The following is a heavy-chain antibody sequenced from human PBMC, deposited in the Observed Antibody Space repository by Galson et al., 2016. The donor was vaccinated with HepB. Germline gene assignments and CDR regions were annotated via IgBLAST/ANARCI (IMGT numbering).Heavy chain of an antibody. CDR2: MSSHALSI. CDR1: GFPFKNSI. J-gene: IGHJ4*02. Sequence: SLRLSCAASGFPFKNSIMNWVRQAPGRGLEWISSMSSHALSINYADSVKGRFATSRDNSKITLYLQMNSLRVEDTAVYSCAKDRTLSYYDSSGYYPSPYYFDYWGQGTLVTVSS. V-gene: IGHV3-48*01. D-gene: IGHD3-22*01. CDR3: AKDRTLSYYDSSGYYPSPYYFDY.